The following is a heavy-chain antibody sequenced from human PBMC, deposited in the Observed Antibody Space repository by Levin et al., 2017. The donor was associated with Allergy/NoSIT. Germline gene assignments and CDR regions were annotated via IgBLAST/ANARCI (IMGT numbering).Heavy chain of an antibody. CDR3: ARGWIMVRGVIITPDAFDI. V-gene: IGHV4-34*01. J-gene: IGHJ3*02. D-gene: IGHD3-10*01. CDR1: GGSFSGYY. Sequence: SETLSLTCAVYGGSFSGYYWSWIRQPPGKGLEWIGEINHSGSTNYNPSLKSRVTISVDTSKNQFSLKLSSVTAADTAVYYCARGWIMVRGVIITPDAFDIWGQGTMVTVSS. CDR2: INHSGST.